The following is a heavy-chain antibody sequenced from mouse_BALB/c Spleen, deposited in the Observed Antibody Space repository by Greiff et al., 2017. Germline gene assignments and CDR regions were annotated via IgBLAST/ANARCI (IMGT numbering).Heavy chain of an antibody. D-gene: IGHD2-4*01. Sequence: EVQLKESGPGLVKPSQSLSLTCSVTGYSITSGYYWNWIRQFPGNKLEWMGYISYDGSNNYNPSLKNRISITRDTSKNQFFLKLNSVTTEDTATYYCARAYDYEDYYAMDYWGQGTSVTVSS. CDR2: ISYDGSN. V-gene: IGHV3-6*02. CDR3: ARAYDYEDYYAMDY. CDR1: GYSITSGYY. J-gene: IGHJ4*01.